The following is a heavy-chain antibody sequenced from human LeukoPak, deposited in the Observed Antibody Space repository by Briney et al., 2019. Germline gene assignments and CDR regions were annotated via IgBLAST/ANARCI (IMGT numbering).Heavy chain of an antibody. CDR3: ARGDYSSSFISFDY. J-gene: IGHJ4*02. V-gene: IGHV4-39*01. CDR1: GGSISSSSYY. D-gene: IGHD6-13*01. Sequence: PSETLSLTCTVSGGSISSSSYYWGWIRQPPGKGLESIGSIYYTGTTSYNPSLKSRLTISVDTSKNQFSLKLSSVTAADTAVYYCARGDYSSSFISFDYWGQGTLVTVSS. CDR2: IYYTGTT.